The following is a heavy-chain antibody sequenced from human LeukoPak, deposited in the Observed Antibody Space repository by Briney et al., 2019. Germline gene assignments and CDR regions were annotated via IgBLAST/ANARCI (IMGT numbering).Heavy chain of an antibody. V-gene: IGHV1-46*01. J-gene: IGHJ4*02. CDR3: ARYYYDSSGYYFGGY. D-gene: IGHD3-22*01. CDR2: INPSGGST. Sequence: ASVKVSCKASGYTFTSYYMHWVRQAPGQGLEWMGIINPSGGSTSYAQKFQGRVTMTRDMSTSTVYMELSSLRSEDTAVYYCARYYYDSSGYYFGGYWGQGTLVTVSS. CDR1: GYTFTSYY.